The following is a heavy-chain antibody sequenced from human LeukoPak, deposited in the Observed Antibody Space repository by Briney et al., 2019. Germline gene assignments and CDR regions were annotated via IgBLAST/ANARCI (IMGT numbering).Heavy chain of an antibody. V-gene: IGHV3-30*04. CDR1: GFTFSSYA. CDR2: ISYDGSNK. Sequence: GRSLRRSCAASGFTFSSYAMHWVRQAPGKGLEWVAVISYDGSNKYYADSVKGRFTISRDNSKNTLYLQMNSLRAEDTAVYYCAREPFQQIVVVMYYFDYWGQGTLVTVSS. J-gene: IGHJ4*02. D-gene: IGHD3-22*01. CDR3: AREPFQQIVVVMYYFDY.